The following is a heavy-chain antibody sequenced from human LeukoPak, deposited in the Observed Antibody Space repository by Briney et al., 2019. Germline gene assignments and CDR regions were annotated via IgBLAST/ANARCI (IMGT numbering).Heavy chain of an antibody. V-gene: IGHV4-39*07. CDR3: AREEALGSGSFDY. D-gene: IGHD1-26*01. J-gene: IGHJ4*02. CDR1: GASINNSPYY. Sequence: SETLSLTCNVSGASINNSPYYWGWIRQPPGKGLEWIGTIFHTGSTYYNPSLKSRVTISVDTSKNQFSLKLSFVTAADTAVYYCAREEALGSGSFDYWGQGTLVTVSS. CDR2: IFHTGST.